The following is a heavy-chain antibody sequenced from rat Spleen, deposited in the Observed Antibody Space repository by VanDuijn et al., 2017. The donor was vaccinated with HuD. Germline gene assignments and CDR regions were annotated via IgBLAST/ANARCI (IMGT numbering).Heavy chain of an antibody. Sequence: EVQLVESGGGLVQPGRSLKLSCAASGFTFSNYGMHWIRQAPTKGQEWVATISYGDSSGHSSTYYRDSVKGRFTISRDNAKSTLSLQMDSLRSEDTATYYCARRHYGYTDYFDYWGQGVMVTVSS. V-gene: IGHV5-19*01. D-gene: IGHD1-9*01. CDR2: ISYGDSSGHSST. CDR1: GFTFSNYG. J-gene: IGHJ2*01. CDR3: ARRHYGYTDYFDY.